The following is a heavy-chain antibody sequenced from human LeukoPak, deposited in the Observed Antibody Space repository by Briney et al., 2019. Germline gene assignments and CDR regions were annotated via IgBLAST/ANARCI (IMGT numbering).Heavy chain of an antibody. V-gene: IGHV3-21*01. CDR3: ARPDY. J-gene: IGHJ4*02. CDR1: GFTFSFYS. Sequence: PGGSLRLSCAASGFTFSFYSMNWVRQAPGKGLEWVSSISGSGEYISYADSVKGRFTISRDNAKNSLFLQMNSLRVEDTAVYYCARPDYWGQGTLVTVSS. CDR2: ISGSGEYI.